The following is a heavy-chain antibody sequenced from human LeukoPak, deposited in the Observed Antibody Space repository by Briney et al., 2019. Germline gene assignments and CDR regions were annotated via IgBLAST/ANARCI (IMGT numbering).Heavy chain of an antibody. CDR3: ARDSWLYGTPFDY. V-gene: IGHV3-66*01. CDR1: GFTVSSNY. D-gene: IGHD2-2*02. Sequence: GGSLRLSCAASGFTVSSNYMSWARQAPGKGLEWVSVIYSGGSTYYADSVKGRFTISRDNSKNTLYLQMNSLRAEDTAVYYCARDSWLYGTPFDYWGQGTLVTVPS. J-gene: IGHJ4*02. CDR2: IYSGGST.